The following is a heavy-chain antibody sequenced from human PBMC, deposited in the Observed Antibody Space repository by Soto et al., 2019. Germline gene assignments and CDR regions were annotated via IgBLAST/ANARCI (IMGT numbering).Heavy chain of an antibody. Sequence: SETLSLTCTVSGGSISSGGYYWSWIRQHPGKGPEWIGYIYYSGGTYYNPSLKSRVTISVDTSKNQFSLKLSSVTAADTAVYYCARGSFTIFGVVQKYGMDVWGQGTTVTVSS. CDR2: IYYSGGT. CDR3: ARGSFTIFGVVQKYGMDV. D-gene: IGHD3-3*01. CDR1: GGSISSGGYY. J-gene: IGHJ6*02. V-gene: IGHV4-31*03.